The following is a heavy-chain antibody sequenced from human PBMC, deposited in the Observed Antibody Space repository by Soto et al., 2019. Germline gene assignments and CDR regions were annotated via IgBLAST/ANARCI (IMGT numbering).Heavy chain of an antibody. CDR3: VRHAQWIIRAY. CDR2: INHSGST. V-gene: IGHV4-34*01. D-gene: IGHD5-12*01. J-gene: IGHJ4*02. Sequence: SETLSLTCAVYGGSFSGYYWTWIRQPPGTGLEWIGEINHSGSTNYNPSLKSRLTLFVDTSKNQFSLKLSSVTAADTAVYYCVRHAQWIIRAYWGQGSLVTVAS. CDR1: GGSFSGYY.